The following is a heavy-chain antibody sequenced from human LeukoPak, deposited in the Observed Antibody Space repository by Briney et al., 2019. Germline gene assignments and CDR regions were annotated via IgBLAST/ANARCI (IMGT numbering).Heavy chain of an antibody. V-gene: IGHV3-23*01. D-gene: IGHD6-13*01. CDR2: ISGSGGST. CDR3: AKAPRAAAGTYNGMDV. Sequence: GGFLRLSCAASGFTFSSYAMSWVRQAPGKGLEWVSAISGSGGSTYYADSVKGRFTISRDNSKNTLYLQMNSLRAEDTAVYYCAKAPRAAAGTYNGMDVWGQGTTVTVPS. J-gene: IGHJ6*02. CDR1: GFTFSSYA.